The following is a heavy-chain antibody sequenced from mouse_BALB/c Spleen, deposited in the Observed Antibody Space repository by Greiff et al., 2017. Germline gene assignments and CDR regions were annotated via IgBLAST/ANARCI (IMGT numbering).Heavy chain of an antibody. CDR2: ISSGGST. CDR3: ARVDYDPYFDY. D-gene: IGHD2-4*01. Sequence: EVQVVESGGGLVKPGGSLKLSCAASGFTFSSYAMSWVRQTPEKRLEWVASISSGGSTYYPDSVKGRFTIARDNARNILYLQMSSLRSEDTAMYYCARVDYDPYFDYWGQGTTRTVAS. V-gene: IGHV5-6-5*01. J-gene: IGHJ2*01. CDR1: GFTFSSYA.